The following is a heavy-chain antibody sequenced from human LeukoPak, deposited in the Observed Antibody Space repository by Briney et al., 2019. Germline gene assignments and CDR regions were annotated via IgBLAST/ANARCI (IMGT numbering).Heavy chain of an antibody. CDR1: GFTFSSYA. D-gene: IGHD3-3*01. CDR3: AKRVRPPSYYDFWSGYFDY. V-gene: IGHV3-23*01. CDR2: ISGSGGST. J-gene: IGHJ4*02. Sequence: PGRSLRLSCAASGFTFSSYAMSWVRQVAGKGLEWVSAISGSGGSTYYADSVKGRFTISRDNSKNTLYLQMNSLRAEDTAVYYCAKRVRPPSYYDFWSGYFDYWGQGTLVTVSS.